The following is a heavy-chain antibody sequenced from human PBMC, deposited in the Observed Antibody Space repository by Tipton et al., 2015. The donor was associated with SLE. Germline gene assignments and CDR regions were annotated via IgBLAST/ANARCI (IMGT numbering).Heavy chain of an antibody. CDR1: GGSISSGGYY. CDR3: ARVEGQWFGEFFP. J-gene: IGHJ5*02. CDR2: IYYSGST. Sequence: TLSLTCTVSGGSISSGGYYWSWIRQHPGKGLEWIGYIYYSGSTYYNPSLKSRVTISVDTSKNQFSLKLSSVTAADTAVYYCARVEGQWFGEFFPWGQGTLVTVSS. V-gene: IGHV4-31*03. D-gene: IGHD3-10*01.